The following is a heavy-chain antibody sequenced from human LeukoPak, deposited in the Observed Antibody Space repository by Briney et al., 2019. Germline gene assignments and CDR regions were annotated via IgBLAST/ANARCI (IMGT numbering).Heavy chain of an antibody. CDR3: AKGGKWDVTPFDY. J-gene: IGHJ4*02. CDR1: GFTFSSYA. V-gene: IGHV3-30*04. CDR2: ISYDGSNK. D-gene: IGHD1-26*01. Sequence: GRSLRLSCAASGFTFSSYAMHWVRQAPGKGLEWVAVISYDGSNKYYADSVKGRFTISRDNSKNTLYLQVNSLRAEDTAVYYCAKGGKWDVTPFDYWGQGTLVTVSS.